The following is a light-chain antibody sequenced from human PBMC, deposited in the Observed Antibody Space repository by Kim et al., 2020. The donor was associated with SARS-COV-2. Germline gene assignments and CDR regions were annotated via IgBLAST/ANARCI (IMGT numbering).Light chain of an antibody. CDR3: NSRDSNDKSWV. Sequence: SSELTQDPAVSVALGQTVRITCQGDSLRSYYASSYQQKPGQAPVLVIYGKNNRPSGIPDRFSGSSSGNTASLTITGAQAEDEADYYCNSRDSNDKSWVFG. J-gene: IGLJ3*02. CDR1: SLRSYY. CDR2: GKN. V-gene: IGLV3-19*01.